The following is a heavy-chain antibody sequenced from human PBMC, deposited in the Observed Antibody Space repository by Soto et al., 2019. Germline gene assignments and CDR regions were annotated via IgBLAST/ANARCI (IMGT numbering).Heavy chain of an antibody. CDR3: AWRGWDSIFGSLDY. V-gene: IGHV4-4*02. CDR1: GGSISSGDW. Sequence: QVQLQESGPGLVKPSGTLSLTCAVSGGSISSGDWCWSWVRQSPGKALEWIGEIYYSGSTTYNPSFKSRVTISANKSENHYSLRLSSVTAVDSAVFYCAWRGWDSIFGSLDYWGQGTLVTVSS. J-gene: IGHJ4*02. D-gene: IGHD3-3*01. CDR2: IYYSGST.